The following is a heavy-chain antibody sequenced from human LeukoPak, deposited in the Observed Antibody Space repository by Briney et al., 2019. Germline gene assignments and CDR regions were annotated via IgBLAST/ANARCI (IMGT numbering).Heavy chain of an antibody. Sequence: GGSLRLSCAASGFTFSDYAMSWVRQTPGKGLEWVSAISGGGDTYYVDAVKGRFIVSRDNSMNTLYLQMNSLRAEDTAVYYCAKETRDYGDRTPSDCWGQGNLVTVSS. CDR2: ISGGGDT. V-gene: IGHV3-23*01. CDR3: AKETRDYGDRTPSDC. J-gene: IGHJ4*02. CDR1: GFTFSDYA. D-gene: IGHD4-17*01.